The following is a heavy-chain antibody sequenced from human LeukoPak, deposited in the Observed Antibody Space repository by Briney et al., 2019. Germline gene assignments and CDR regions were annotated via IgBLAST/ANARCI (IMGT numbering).Heavy chain of an antibody. Sequence: ASVKVSRKASGGTFSSYAISWVRQAPGQGLEWMGGIIPIFGTANYAQKFQGGVTITADESTSTAYMELSSLRSEDTAVYYCARPRGGWYNFEYWGQGTLVTVSS. V-gene: IGHV1-69*13. CDR2: IIPIFGTA. J-gene: IGHJ4*02. CDR1: GGTFSSYA. CDR3: ARPRGGWYNFEY. D-gene: IGHD6-19*01.